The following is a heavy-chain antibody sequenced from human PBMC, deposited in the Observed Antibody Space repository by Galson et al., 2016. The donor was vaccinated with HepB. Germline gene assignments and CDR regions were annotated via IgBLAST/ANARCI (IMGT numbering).Heavy chain of an antibody. D-gene: IGHD4/OR15-4a*01. CDR3: ARELVRSAFDL. Sequence: SLRLSCAASGFTFSSYAINWVRQAPGKGLQWVSYISSSIRTIYYADSVMGRFTISRDNAENSVYLQMNSLRDEDTAVYYCARELVRSAFDLWGQGTMVTVSS. J-gene: IGHJ3*01. CDR2: ISSSIRTI. V-gene: IGHV3-48*02. CDR1: GFTFSSYA.